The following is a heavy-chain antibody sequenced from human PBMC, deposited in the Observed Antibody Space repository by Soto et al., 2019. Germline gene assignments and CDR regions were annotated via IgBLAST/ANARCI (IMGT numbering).Heavy chain of an antibody. CDR2: IYYSGST. CDR1: GGSISSGGYY. CDR3: AREVDYGGNVDAFDI. Sequence: QVQLQESGPGLVKPSQTLSLTCTVSGGSISSGGYYWSWIRQHPGKGLEWIGYIYYSGSTYYNPSLKCRVTISVDTSKTHFSLKLSSVTAADTAVYYCAREVDYGGNVDAFDIWGQGTMVTVSS. D-gene: IGHD4-17*01. V-gene: IGHV4-31*03. J-gene: IGHJ3*02.